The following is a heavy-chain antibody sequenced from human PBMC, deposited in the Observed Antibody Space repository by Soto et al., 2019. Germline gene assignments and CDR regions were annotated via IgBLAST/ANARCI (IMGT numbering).Heavy chain of an antibody. D-gene: IGHD4-17*01. CDR1: GFRFSAYA. J-gene: IGHJ6*02. CDR3: AKDYGDYNFNYGMDV. V-gene: IGHV3-30*18. Sequence: PGGSLRLSCAASGFRFSAYAVHWVRQAPGKGLEWVAVISYEGSNRFYADSVKGRFTVSRDNSKNMVYLQMNSLRGEDTAVFYCAKDYGDYNFNYGMDVWGQGTTVTVSS. CDR2: ISYEGSNR.